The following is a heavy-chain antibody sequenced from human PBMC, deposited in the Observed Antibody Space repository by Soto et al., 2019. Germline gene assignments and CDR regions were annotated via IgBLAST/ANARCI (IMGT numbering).Heavy chain of an antibody. D-gene: IGHD1-26*01. CDR1: GYTFPSYG. Sequence: QVQLVQSGAEMKKPGASVKVSCKASGYTFPSYGISWVRQAPGQGLEWMGWISAYNGNTHSAQKFQGRVTMTTDTSTTTAYMELRSLRPDDTAVYYCARTQVGGSAPLWGQGTLVNVSS. CDR2: ISAYNGNT. V-gene: IGHV1-18*01. J-gene: IGHJ4*02. CDR3: ARTQVGGSAPL.